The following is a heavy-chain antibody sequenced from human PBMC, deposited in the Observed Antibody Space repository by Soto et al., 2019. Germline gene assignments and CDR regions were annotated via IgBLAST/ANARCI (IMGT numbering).Heavy chain of an antibody. Sequence: GGSLRLSCAASGFIFSSYGMHWVRQAPGKGLEWVAVIWFDGSKEYYADSVKGRFTISRDNSRNTLYLQMNSLRAEDTAVYYCARDQLSAVVTAFSFDCWGQGTLVTVSS. CDR1: GFIFSSYG. CDR2: IWFDGSKE. CDR3: ARDQLSAVVTAFSFDC. J-gene: IGHJ4*02. D-gene: IGHD2-21*02. V-gene: IGHV3-33*01.